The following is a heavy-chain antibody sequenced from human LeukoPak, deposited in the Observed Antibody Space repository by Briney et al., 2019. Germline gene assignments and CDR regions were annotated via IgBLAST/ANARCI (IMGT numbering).Heavy chain of an antibody. CDR2: IKQDGSEK. J-gene: IGHJ3*02. Sequence: GGSLSLSCAHSGFTLSSYWMSWVRQAPGKGLEWVANIKQDGSEKYYVDSVKGRFTISRDNAKNSLSLQMNSLRAEDTAAYYCARSDQAAFDIWGQGTMVTVSS. CDR3: ARSDQAAFDI. V-gene: IGHV3-7*04. CDR1: GFTLSSYW.